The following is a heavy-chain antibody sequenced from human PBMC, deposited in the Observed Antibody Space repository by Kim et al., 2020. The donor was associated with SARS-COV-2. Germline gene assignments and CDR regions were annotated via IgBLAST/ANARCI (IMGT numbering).Heavy chain of an antibody. CDR1: GFTFSSYA. Sequence: GGSLRLSCAASGFTFSSYAMSWVRQAPGKGLEWVSAISGSGGSTYYADSVKGRFTISRDNSKNTLYLQMNSLRAEDTAVYYCAKDFVSHNYDILTGYYPWGQGTLVTVSS. CDR3: AKDFVSHNYDILTGYYP. J-gene: IGHJ5*02. D-gene: IGHD3-9*01. CDR2: ISGSGGST. V-gene: IGHV3-23*01.